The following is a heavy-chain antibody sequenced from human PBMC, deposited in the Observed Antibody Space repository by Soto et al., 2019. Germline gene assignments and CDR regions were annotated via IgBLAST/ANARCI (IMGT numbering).Heavy chain of an antibody. J-gene: IGHJ4*02. V-gene: IGHV3-74*01. CDR3: VRDSHGDY. CDR2: IDHDGPT. Sequence: EVQLVESGGGLVQPGGSLRLSCAGSGFTFSNYWMHWVRQAPGKGLEWVSRIDHDGPTDYADSVRGRFTISRDNAENTLYLQMNSLRPEDTGVYYCVRDSHGDYWGQGTLVTVSP. CDR1: GFTFSNYW.